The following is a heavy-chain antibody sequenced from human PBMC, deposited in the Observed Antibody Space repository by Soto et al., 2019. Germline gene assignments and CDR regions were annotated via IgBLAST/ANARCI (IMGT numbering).Heavy chain of an antibody. J-gene: IGHJ4*02. CDR3: ARERALSNYPDY. CDR2: ISSSSSII. V-gene: IGHV3-48*01. Sequence: PGGSLRLSCAASGFTFSSYSMNWVRQAPGRGLEWVSYISSSSSIIYYADSVRGRFTISRDNAKNSLYLQTNSLRAEDTAVYYCARERALSNYPDYWGQGTLVTVSS. CDR1: GFTFSSYS. D-gene: IGHD3-10*01.